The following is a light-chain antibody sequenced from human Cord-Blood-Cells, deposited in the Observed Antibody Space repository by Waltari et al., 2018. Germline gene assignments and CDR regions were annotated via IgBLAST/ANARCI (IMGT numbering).Light chain of an antibody. V-gene: IGLV2-14*01. CDR3: SSYTSSSTLGV. J-gene: IGLJ1*01. CDR2: DVS. Sequence: QSALTQPASVSGSPGQSITISCTGTSSDVGVYNYVSWYQQHPGKAPKRMIYDVSNRPSGVSNRFSGSKSGNTASLTISGLQAEDEADYYCSSYTSSSTLGVFGTGTKVTVL. CDR1: SSDVGVYNY.